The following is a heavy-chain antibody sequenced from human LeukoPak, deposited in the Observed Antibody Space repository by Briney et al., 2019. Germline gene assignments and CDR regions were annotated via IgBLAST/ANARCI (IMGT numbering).Heavy chain of an antibody. V-gene: IGHV3-11*01. Sequence: GGSLRLSCAASGFAFSDYYMSWIRQAPGKGLEWVSYISGSGDNIYYADSVKGRFTISRDNAKNSLYLQMNSLRAEDTAVYYCARDNGSGEDYWGQGTLVTVSS. D-gene: IGHD3-10*01. CDR1: GFAFSDYY. J-gene: IGHJ4*02. CDR2: ISGSGDNI. CDR3: ARDNGSGEDY.